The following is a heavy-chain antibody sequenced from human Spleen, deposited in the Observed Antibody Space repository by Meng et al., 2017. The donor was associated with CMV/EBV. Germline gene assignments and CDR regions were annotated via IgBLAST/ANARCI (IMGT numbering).Heavy chain of an antibody. CDR2: ISLGDSDT. J-gene: IGHJ4*02. CDR3: ARRGYSYEFDY. Sequence: GESLKISCKGSGYNFSNYWITWVRQMPGKGLEWMGIISLGDSDTTYSPSFQGQVTISVDKSISTAYLQWSSLKASDTAMYYCARRGYSYEFDYWGQGTPVTVSS. D-gene: IGHD5-18*01. CDR1: GYNFSNYW. V-gene: IGHV5-51*01.